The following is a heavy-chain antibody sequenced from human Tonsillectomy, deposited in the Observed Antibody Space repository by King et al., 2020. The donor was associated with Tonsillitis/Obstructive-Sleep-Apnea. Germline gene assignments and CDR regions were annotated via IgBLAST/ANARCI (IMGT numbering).Heavy chain of an antibody. CDR3: ARSYGSGSYFDY. CDR2: IHYSGST. J-gene: IGHJ4*02. CDR1: GGSISSYY. Sequence: VQLQESGPGLVRPSETLSLTCTVSGGSISSYYWSWIRQPPGKGLEWIGYIHYSGSTKYNPSLKSRVTISVDTSKNQFSLKLSSVTAADTAVYYRARSYGSGSYFDYWGQGALVSVSS. D-gene: IGHD3-10*01. V-gene: IGHV4-59*01.